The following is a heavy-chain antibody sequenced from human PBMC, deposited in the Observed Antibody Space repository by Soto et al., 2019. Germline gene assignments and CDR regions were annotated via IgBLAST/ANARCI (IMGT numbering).Heavy chain of an antibody. Sequence: VHLVESGGGLVQPGGSLRLSCAASGFIFRNFWMNWVRQVPGNGLEWVANINYDGSEKNYVDFVKGRFTISRDNARNSLYLEMDSLRAEDTAVYYCASSYAHWGQGTLVTVSS. V-gene: IGHV3-7*03. J-gene: IGHJ4*02. CDR3: ASSYAH. CDR2: INYDGSEK. D-gene: IGHD4-17*01. CDR1: GFIFRNFW.